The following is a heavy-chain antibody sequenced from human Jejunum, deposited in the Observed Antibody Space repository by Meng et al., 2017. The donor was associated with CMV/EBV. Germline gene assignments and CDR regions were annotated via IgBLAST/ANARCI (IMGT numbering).Heavy chain of an antibody. CDR3: TKPDGPDF. V-gene: IGHV3-21*04. Sequence: EGELVGSRGRLVNPGGPLRLSCAASGLTFSSYTMNWVRQAPGKGLQWFSTISAISDYTHYADSVKGRFTTYRDNSQNTLYLQMNSLRVEDTAIYYCTKPDGPDFWGQGTLVTVSS. CDR2: ISAISDYT. J-gene: IGHJ4*02. CDR1: GLTFSSYT.